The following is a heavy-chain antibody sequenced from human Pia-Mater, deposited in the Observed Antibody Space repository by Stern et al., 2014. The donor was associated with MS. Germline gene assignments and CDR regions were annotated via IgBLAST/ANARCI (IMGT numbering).Heavy chain of an antibody. CDR2: ISGNGTTT. CDR1: GFTFSPFS. CDR3: ATPTPAHY. Sequence: VQLVQSGVGLVQPGGSLRLSCTASGFTFSPFSMNWVRQAPGKGLEWVAYISGNGTTTYYSDSVKGRFTISRDNANNSLYLQMNGLRDEDTAVYYCATPTPAHYWGQGTLVTVSS. J-gene: IGHJ4*02. D-gene: IGHD2-15*01. V-gene: IGHV3-48*02.